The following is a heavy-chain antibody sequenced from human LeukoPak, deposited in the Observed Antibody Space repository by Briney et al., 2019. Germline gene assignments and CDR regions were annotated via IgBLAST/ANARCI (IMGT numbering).Heavy chain of an antibody. CDR2: IYSGGTT. V-gene: IGHV3-53*01. Sequence: PGGSLRLSCAASGFTVSSNYMSWVRQAPGKGLEWVSVIYSGGTTYYADSVKGRFTISRDNSKNTLYLQMNSLRAEDTAVYYCARVVVRGVLILRYWGQGTLVTVSS. D-gene: IGHD3-10*01. J-gene: IGHJ4*02. CDR1: GFTVSSNY. CDR3: ARVVVRGVLILRY.